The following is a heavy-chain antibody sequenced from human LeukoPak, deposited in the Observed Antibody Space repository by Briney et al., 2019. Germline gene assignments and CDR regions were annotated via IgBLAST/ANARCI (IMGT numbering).Heavy chain of an antibody. J-gene: IGHJ4*02. V-gene: IGHV3-74*01. Sequence: GGSLRLSCAASGFTFSSYWMHWVRQAPGKGLVWVSRINSDGSSTSYVDSVKGRFTIARDNAKNTLYLQMNSLRAEDTAVYYCASLPYGSLAQGYWGQGTLVTVSS. CDR1: GFTFSSYW. D-gene: IGHD5-24*01. CDR2: INSDGSST. CDR3: ASLPYGSLAQGY.